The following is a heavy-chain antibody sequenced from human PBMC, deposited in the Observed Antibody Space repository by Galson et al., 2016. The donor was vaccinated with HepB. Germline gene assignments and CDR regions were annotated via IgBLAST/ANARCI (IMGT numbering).Heavy chain of an antibody. V-gene: IGHV3-23*01. D-gene: IGHD6-19*01. Sequence: SLRLSCAASGFTFMRDAMSWVRQAPGKGLEWVSAINDYGGSTYYADSVKGRFTISGENSKNTLYLQMNSLRAEDTAVYYCAKDVAVAGHGEYFDYWGQGTLVTVSS. J-gene: IGHJ4*02. CDR1: GFTFMRDA. CDR3: AKDVAVAGHGEYFDY. CDR2: INDYGGST.